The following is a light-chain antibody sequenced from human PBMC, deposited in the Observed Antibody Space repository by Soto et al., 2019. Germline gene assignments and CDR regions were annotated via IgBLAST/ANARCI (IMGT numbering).Light chain of an antibody. J-gene: IGLJ2*01. CDR1: TGAVTSGHY. Sequence: QAVVTQEPSLTVSPGGTVTLTCGSSTGAVTSGHYPYWFQQKSGQAPRTLIYDTRNKYSWTPARFSGSLLGGKAALTLSGAQPEDEADYYCLVSYNDGVVFGGGTKLTVL. CDR3: LVSYNDGVV. V-gene: IGLV7-46*01. CDR2: DTR.